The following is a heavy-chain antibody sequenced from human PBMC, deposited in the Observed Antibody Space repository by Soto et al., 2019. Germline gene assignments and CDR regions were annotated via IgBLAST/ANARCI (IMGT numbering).Heavy chain of an antibody. CDR1: GGSISSGDYY. J-gene: IGHJ5*02. CDR3: ARAGPEMATTS. Sequence: SETLSLTCTVSGGSISSGDYYWSWIRQPPGKGLEWIGYIYYSGSTYYNPSLKSRVTISVDTSKNQFSLKLSSVTAADTAVYYCARAGPEMATTSWGQGTLVTVS. CDR2: IYYSGST. D-gene: IGHD5-12*01. V-gene: IGHV4-30-4*01.